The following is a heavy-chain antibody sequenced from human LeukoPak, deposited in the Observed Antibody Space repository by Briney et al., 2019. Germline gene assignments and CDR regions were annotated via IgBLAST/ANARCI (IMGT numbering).Heavy chain of an antibody. V-gene: IGHV4-59*01. Sequence: PSETLSLTCTVSGGSISSYYWSWIRQPPGKGLEWIGYIYYSGSTNYNPSLKCRVTISVDTSKNQFSLKLSSVTAADTAVYYCARGRIAVAGSFDYWGQGTLVTVSS. CDR2: IYYSGST. J-gene: IGHJ4*02. CDR1: GGSISSYY. CDR3: ARGRIAVAGSFDY. D-gene: IGHD6-19*01.